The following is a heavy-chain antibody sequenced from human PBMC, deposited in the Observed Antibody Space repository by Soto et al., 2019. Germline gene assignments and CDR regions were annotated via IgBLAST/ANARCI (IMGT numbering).Heavy chain of an antibody. CDR1: GFTFSSYG. CDR2: ISYDGSNK. Sequence: GGSLRLSCAASGFTFSSYGMHWVRQAPGKGLEWVAVISYDGSNKYYADSVKGRFTISRDNSKNTLYLQMNSLRAEDTAVYYCAKDVGKVSGGSCYCAFDIWGQGTMVTVSS. J-gene: IGHJ3*02. D-gene: IGHD2-15*01. V-gene: IGHV3-30*18. CDR3: AKDVGKVSGGSCYCAFDI.